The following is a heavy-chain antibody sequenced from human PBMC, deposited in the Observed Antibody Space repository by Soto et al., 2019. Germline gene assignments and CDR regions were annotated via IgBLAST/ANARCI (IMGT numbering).Heavy chain of an antibody. J-gene: IGHJ6*02. D-gene: IGHD3-10*01. V-gene: IGHV1-18*01. Sequence: QAQLVQSGVEVKKAGASVKVSCKASGYTFSSYGISWARQAPGQGLEWMGWISDYNGNTQYAQKFQGRVFMTTDTATRTAYMELRGLRSDDTAAYFCAREGYYSGSGTYSPPRFYGMDVWGQGTTVTVSS. CDR1: GYTFSSYG. CDR3: AREGYYSGSGTYSPPRFYGMDV. CDR2: ISDYNGNT.